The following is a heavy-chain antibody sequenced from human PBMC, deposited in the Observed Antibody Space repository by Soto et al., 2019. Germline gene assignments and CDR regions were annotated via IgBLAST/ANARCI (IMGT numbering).Heavy chain of an antibody. J-gene: IGHJ4*02. Sequence: QVQLQESGPGLVKPSQTLSLTCTVSGASMGSGTYYWSWICQPPGKGLEWIGYIYDSGATYYSPSLRSLITISVDTSKNQFSLKLTSVTAADTAVYFCATGGGYGDFAFWGQGTLVTVSS. V-gene: IGHV4-30-4*01. D-gene: IGHD4-17*01. CDR1: GASMGSGTYY. CDR2: IYDSGAT. CDR3: ATGGGYGDFAF.